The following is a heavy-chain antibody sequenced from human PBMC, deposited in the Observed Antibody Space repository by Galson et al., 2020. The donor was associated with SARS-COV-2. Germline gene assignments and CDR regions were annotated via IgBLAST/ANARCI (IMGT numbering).Heavy chain of an antibody. J-gene: IGHJ6*02. V-gene: IGHV3-23*01. D-gene: IGHD6-13*01. CDR2: ISGSGDTT. CDR3: AKRLYSSSQSETRGMDV. CDR1: GFTFSSYA. Sequence: GGSLRLSCAASGFTFSSYAMNWVRQAPGGGLEWVSAISGSGDTTHYAGSVKGRFTISRDNSKNTLYMQMNSVRAEDTAVYYCAKRLYSSSQSETRGMDVWGQGATVTVSS.